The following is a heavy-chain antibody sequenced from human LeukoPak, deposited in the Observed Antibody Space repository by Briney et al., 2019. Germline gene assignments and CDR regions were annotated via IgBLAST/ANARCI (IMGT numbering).Heavy chain of an antibody. J-gene: IGHJ5*02. CDR2: ISGSGGST. CDR1: GFAFTSYA. D-gene: IGHD6-13*01. CDR3: AKPRPSYSSSWYDH. Sequence: GGSLRLSCAASGFAFTSYAMSWVRQAPGKGLEWVSAISGSGGSTYYADSVKGRFTISRDNSKNTLYLQMNSLRAEDTAVYYCAKPRPSYSSSWYDHWGQGTLVTVSS. V-gene: IGHV3-23*01.